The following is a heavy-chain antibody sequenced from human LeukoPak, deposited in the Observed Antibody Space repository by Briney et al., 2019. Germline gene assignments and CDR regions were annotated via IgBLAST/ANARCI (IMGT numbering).Heavy chain of an antibody. Sequence: SVKVSCKASGGTFSSYAISWVRQAPGQGLEWMGGIIPIFGTANYAQKFQGRVTITADESTSTAYMELSSLRSEDTAVYYCARGGEWLQFDYFDYWGQGTLATVSS. J-gene: IGHJ4*02. CDR1: GGTFSSYA. CDR3: ARGGEWLQFDYFDY. CDR2: IIPIFGTA. D-gene: IGHD5-24*01. V-gene: IGHV1-69*01.